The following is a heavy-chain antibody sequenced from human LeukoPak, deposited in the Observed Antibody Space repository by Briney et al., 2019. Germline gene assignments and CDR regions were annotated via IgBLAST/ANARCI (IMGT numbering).Heavy chain of an antibody. CDR2: ITVSGCGT. D-gene: IGHD3-9*01. CDR1: GFTFSSYA. J-gene: IGHJ4*02. CDR3: ARRIDWSHDY. V-gene: IGHV3-23*01. Sequence: GGSLRLSCATSGFTFSSYAMSWVRQAPGKGLEWVSAITVSGCGTYYAVSVTGRFTISRDNSKNTLFLQMNSLRAEDTAVYYCARRIDWSHDYWGQGTLVTVSS.